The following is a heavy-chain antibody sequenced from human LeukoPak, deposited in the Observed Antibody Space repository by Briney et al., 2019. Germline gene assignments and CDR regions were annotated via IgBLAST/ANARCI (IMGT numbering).Heavy chain of an antibody. J-gene: IGHJ4*02. D-gene: IGHD6-19*01. CDR1: GGSFSGYY. CDR2: INHSGST. V-gene: IGHV4-34*01. CDR3: ARGSSGWSD. Sequence: SETLSLTCAVYGGSFSGYYWSWIRQPPGKGLEWIGEINHSGSTNYNPSLKSRVTISVDTSKNQFSLKLSSVTAADPAVYYCARGSSGWSDWGQGTLVTVSS.